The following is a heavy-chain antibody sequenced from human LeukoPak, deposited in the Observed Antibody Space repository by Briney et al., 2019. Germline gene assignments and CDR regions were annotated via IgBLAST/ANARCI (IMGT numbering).Heavy chain of an antibody. V-gene: IGHV3-23*01. CDR1: GFNFNKYD. D-gene: IGHD6-19*01. J-gene: IGHJ4*02. Sequence: GGSLRLSCAASGFNFNKYDMTWARQAPGKGLEWVSTITGRSDKTYYTDFVKGRFVTSRDNSKDTLYLQMNSLRAEDTALYYCAKGGWLDDLGQGALVTVSS. CDR2: ITGRSDKT. CDR3: AKGGWLDD.